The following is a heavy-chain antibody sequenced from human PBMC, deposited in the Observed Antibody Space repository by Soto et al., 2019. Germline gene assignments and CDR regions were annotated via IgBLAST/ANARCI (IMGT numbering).Heavy chain of an antibody. CDR1: GFTFTSYW. CDR2: IKQDGGEK. Sequence: EVQLVESGGGLVQPGGSLRLSCAASGFTFTSYWMTWVRQAPGKGLEWVANIKQDGGEKYYVGSVKGRFTISRDNAENXXXXXXXXXXXXXXXXXXXXXXXXXXXGTYPLDYWGQGTLVTVSS. J-gene: IGHJ4*02. V-gene: IGHV3-7*01. CDR3: XXXXXXXXGTYPLDY. D-gene: IGHD3-16*02.